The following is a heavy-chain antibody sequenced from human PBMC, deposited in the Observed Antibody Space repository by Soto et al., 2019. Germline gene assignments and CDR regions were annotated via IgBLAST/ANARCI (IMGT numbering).Heavy chain of an antibody. Sequence: QVQLVRSGAEVKWPGSSVKVSCKASGGAFSNYAIYWVRQAPGQGLEWLGAIVPVFPSVYYAPKFQGRLTITADASTNTVYMMLTSLKSEDTAVYYCAREMPSTAAAYFYYGLEVWGHGTSVTVAS. CDR2: IVPVFPSV. D-gene: IGHD6-13*01. J-gene: IGHJ6*02. V-gene: IGHV1-69*01. CDR3: AREMPSTAAAYFYYGLEV. CDR1: GGAFSNYA.